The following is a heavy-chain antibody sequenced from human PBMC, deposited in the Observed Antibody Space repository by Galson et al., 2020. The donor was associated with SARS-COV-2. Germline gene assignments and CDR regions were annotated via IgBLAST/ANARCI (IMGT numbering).Heavy chain of an antibody. CDR2: INHSGST. CDR3: ARWALAGNYYYGMDV. Sequence: SETLSLTCAVYGGSFSGYYWSWIRQPPGKGLEWIGEINHSGSTNYNPSLKSRVTISVDTSKNQFSLKLSSVTAADTAVYYCARWALAGNYYYGMDVWGQGTTVTVSS. V-gene: IGHV4-34*01. J-gene: IGHJ6*02. CDR1: GGSFSGYY. D-gene: IGHD3-10*01.